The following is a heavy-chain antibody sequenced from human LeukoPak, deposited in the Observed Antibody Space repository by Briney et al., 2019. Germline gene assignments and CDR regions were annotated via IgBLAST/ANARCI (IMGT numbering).Heavy chain of an antibody. J-gene: IGHJ6*02. CDR2: MSSSSSYI. Sequence: GGSLRLSCAASGFTFSSYSMNWVRQAPGKGLEWVSSMSSSSSYIYYADSVKGRFTISRDNAKNSLYLQMNSLRAEDTAVYYCARKGVYCSSTSCQIPYGMDVWGQGTTVTVSS. CDR1: GFTFSSYS. V-gene: IGHV3-21*01. CDR3: ARKGVYCSSTSCQIPYGMDV. D-gene: IGHD2-2*01.